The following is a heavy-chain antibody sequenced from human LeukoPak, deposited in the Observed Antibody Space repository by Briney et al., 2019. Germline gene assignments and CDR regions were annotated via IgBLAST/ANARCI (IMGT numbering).Heavy chain of an antibody. CDR2: INEDGGGR. CDR3: ARAYNWTPFDY. D-gene: IGHD1-20*01. J-gene: IGHJ4*02. CDR1: GFTFTTYW. Sequence: HSGGSLRLSCAASGFTFTTYWMTWVRQAPGKGLEWVANINEDGGGRYYVDSVEGRFTISRDNAKNSVHLQMNSLRAEDTAVYYCARAYNWTPFDYWGQGTLVTVSS. V-gene: IGHV3-7*01.